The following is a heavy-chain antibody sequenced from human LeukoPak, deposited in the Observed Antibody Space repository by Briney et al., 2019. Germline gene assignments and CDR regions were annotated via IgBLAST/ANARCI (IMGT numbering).Heavy chain of an antibody. Sequence: ASVKVSCKASGYTFTGYYIHWVRQAPGQGLEWMGWISAYNGNTNYAQKLQGRVTMTTDTSTSTAYMELRSLRSDDTAVYYCARANGPKAYDFWSGYYDNWFDPWGQGTLVTVSS. CDR3: ARANGPKAYDFWSGYYDNWFDP. D-gene: IGHD3-3*01. J-gene: IGHJ5*02. CDR2: ISAYNGNT. V-gene: IGHV1-18*04. CDR1: GYTFTGYY.